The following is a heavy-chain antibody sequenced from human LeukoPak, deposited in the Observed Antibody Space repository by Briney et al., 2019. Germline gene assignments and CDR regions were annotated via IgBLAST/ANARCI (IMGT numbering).Heavy chain of an antibody. CDR2: INSDGSST. V-gene: IGHV3-74*01. CDR1: GFTFSSYW. D-gene: IGHD1-1*01. CDR3: AREGTGTLTYYMDV. J-gene: IGHJ6*03. Sequence: GRSLRLSCAASGFTFSSYWMHWVRQAPGKGLVWVSRINSDGSSTSYADSVKGRITISRDNAKNTLYLQMNSLRAEDTAVYYCAREGTGTLTYYMDVWGKGTTVTVSS.